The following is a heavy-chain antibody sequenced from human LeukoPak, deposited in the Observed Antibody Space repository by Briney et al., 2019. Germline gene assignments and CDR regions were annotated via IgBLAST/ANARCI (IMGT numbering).Heavy chain of an antibody. V-gene: IGHV1-8*01. J-gene: IGHJ3*02. CDR1: GYTFTSD. D-gene: IGHD2-15*01. Sequence: ASVKVSCKASGYTFTSDINWVRQATGQGLEWMGWMNPSSGNTDYAPKFQGRVTMTRDISIRTAYMELSSLRSEDTAVYYCARGAVSRDCSGGSCYHFDIWGQGTMVTVSS. CDR3: ARGAVSRDCSGGSCYHFDI. CDR2: MNPSSGNT.